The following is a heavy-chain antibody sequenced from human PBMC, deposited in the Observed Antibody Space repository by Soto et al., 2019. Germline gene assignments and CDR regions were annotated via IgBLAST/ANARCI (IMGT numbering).Heavy chain of an antibody. Sequence: QVQLVESGGGVVQPGRSLRLSCAASGFTFSSYAMHWVRQAPGKGLEWEAVISYDGSNKYYADSVNGRFTIPKDNSKNTLYLQMNSLRADDTAVYYCARDSQDCSGGSCYSVGLYYFYGMDVGGQETTVTVSS. J-gene: IGHJ6*02. CDR1: GFTFSSYA. CDR3: ARDSQDCSGGSCYSVGLYYFYGMDV. D-gene: IGHD2-15*01. CDR2: ISYDGSNK. V-gene: IGHV3-30-3*01.